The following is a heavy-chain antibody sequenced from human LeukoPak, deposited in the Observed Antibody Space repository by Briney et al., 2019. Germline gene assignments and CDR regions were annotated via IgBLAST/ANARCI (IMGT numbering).Heavy chain of an antibody. V-gene: IGHV3-48*04. J-gene: IGHJ6*03. CDR1: GFTFSSYS. Sequence: GGSLRLSCAASGFTFSSYSMNWVRQAPGKGLEWVSYISSSSSTIYYADSVKGRFTISRDNAKNSLYLQMNSLRAEDTAVYYCARVFSSSSSRYYMDVWGKGTTVTVSS. CDR3: ARVFSSSSSRYYMDV. D-gene: IGHD6-13*01. CDR2: ISSSSSTI.